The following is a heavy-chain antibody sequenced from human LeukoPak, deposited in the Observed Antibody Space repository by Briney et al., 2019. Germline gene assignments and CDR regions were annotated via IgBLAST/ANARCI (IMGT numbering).Heavy chain of an antibody. CDR2: IYYSGST. J-gene: IGHJ4*02. CDR1: GDSISTSSYY. V-gene: IGHV4-39*01. D-gene: IGHD3-22*01. CDR3: ARSYYYDYRQVDY. Sequence: SETLSLTCTVSGDSISTSSYYWGWIRQPPGKGLEWLGSIYYSGSTYYNPSLKSRVTISVDASKNQFSLNLYSVTAADTAVFYCARSYYYDYRQVDYWGQGTLVTVSS.